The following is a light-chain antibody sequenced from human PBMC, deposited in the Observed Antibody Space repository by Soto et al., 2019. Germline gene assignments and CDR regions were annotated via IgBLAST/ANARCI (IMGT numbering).Light chain of an antibody. Sequence: VLTQPPSASGTPGQRVTISCSGSSSNIGSNTVNWYQQLPGTAPKLLIYSNNQRPSGVPDRFSGSKSGTSASLAISGLQSEDEADYYCAAWDDSLNGVVLGGGTK. CDR3: AAWDDSLNGVV. V-gene: IGLV1-44*01. CDR2: SNN. J-gene: IGLJ2*01. CDR1: SSNIGSNT.